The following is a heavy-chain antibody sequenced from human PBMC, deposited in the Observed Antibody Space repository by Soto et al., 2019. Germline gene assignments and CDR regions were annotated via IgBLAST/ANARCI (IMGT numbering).Heavy chain of an antibody. V-gene: IGHV4-59*08. CDR2: INYAGYS. CDR1: GGSITNYY. Sequence: QVQLQESGTGLVKPSETLSLTCTVSGGSITNYYCSWFRQPPGKGLEWIGYINYAGYSAYNLSLKRRVALSMDASKTQFSLMLESVTATDTAVYYCARHGFGPLHGLVDVWGPGTTVIVSS. D-gene: IGHD3-10*01. CDR3: ARHGFGPLHGLVDV. J-gene: IGHJ6*02.